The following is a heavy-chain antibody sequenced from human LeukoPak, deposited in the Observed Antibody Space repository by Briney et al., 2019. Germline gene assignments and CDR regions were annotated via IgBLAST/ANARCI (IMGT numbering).Heavy chain of an antibody. CDR2: INHSGST. J-gene: IGHJ4*02. V-gene: IGHV4-34*01. CDR1: GGSFSGYY. CDR3: ARDFRLLNYYDSSGYFEMGPNY. D-gene: IGHD3-22*01. Sequence: PSETLSLTCAVYGGSFSGYYWSWIRQPPGKGLEWIGEINHSGSTNYNPSLRSRVTISVDTSKNQFSLKLSSVTAADTAVYYCARDFRLLNYYDSSGYFEMGPNYWGQGTLVTVSS.